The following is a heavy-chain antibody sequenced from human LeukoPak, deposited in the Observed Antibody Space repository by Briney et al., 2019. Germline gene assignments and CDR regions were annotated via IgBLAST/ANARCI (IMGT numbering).Heavy chain of an antibody. CDR1: GYSFTSQW. CDR3: ATIGGYYDYVWGSYRYNRDY. CDR2: IYPGDSDT. Sequence: GKSLKISCKGSGYSFTSQWIGWVRQMPGKGLEWMGIIYPGDSDTRYSPSFQGQVTISADKSISTAYLQWSSLKASDTAMYYCATIGGYYDYVWGSYRYNRDYWGQGTLVTVSS. D-gene: IGHD3-16*02. J-gene: IGHJ4*02. V-gene: IGHV5-51*01.